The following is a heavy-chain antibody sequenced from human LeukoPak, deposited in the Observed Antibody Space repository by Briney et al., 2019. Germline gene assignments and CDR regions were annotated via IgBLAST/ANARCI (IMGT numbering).Heavy chain of an antibody. CDR3: ARKRRELVPAAVSMDV. CDR2: IKQDGSEK. J-gene: IGHJ6*03. D-gene: IGHD2-2*01. V-gene: IGHV3-7*01. Sequence: ETLSLTCAVSGGSISSSNWWSWVRQAPGKGLEWVANIKQDGSEKYYVDSVKGRFTISRDNAKNSLYLQMNSLRAEDTAVYYCARKRRELVPAAVSMDVWGKGTTVTVSS. CDR1: GGSISSSNW.